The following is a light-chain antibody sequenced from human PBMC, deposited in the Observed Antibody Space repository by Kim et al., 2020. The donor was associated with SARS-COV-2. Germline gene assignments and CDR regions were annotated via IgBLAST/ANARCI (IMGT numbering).Light chain of an antibody. V-gene: IGLV3-21*04. CDR1: NIGSKS. Sequence: APGKTARITRVGNNIGSKSVHWYQQKPGQAPVLVIYYDSDRPSGIPERFSGSNSGNTATLTISRVEAGDEADYYCQVWDSSSDHPVFGGGTQLTVL. J-gene: IGLJ3*02. CDR2: YDS. CDR3: QVWDSSSDHPV.